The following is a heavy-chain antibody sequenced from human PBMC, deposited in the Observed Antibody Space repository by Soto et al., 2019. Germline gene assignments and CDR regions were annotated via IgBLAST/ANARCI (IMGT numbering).Heavy chain of an antibody. D-gene: IGHD6-13*01. J-gene: IGHJ6*02. CDR2: ISGSGGST. V-gene: IGHV3-23*01. CDR1: GFTFSSYA. Sequence: PGGSLRLSCAASGFTFSSYAMSWVRQAPGKGLEWVSAISGSGGSTYYADSVKGRFTISRDNSKNTLYLQMNSLRAEDTAVYYCAKDRLYSSSWYLDYYYYGMDVWGQGTTVTVSS. CDR3: AKDRLYSSSWYLDYYYYGMDV.